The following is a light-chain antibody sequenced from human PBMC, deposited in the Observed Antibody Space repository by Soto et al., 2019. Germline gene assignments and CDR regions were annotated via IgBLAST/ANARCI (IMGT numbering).Light chain of an antibody. CDR3: QQRSDWPPWT. Sequence: EIVLTQSPATLSLSPGDRATLSCRASQSISRSLAWYQQKPGQSPRLLIYDASKRATGIPARFSGSGSGTDFPLTITSLEPADVAVYYYQQRSDWPPWTFGQGTKVEIK. J-gene: IGKJ1*01. CDR1: QSISRS. V-gene: IGKV3-11*01. CDR2: DAS.